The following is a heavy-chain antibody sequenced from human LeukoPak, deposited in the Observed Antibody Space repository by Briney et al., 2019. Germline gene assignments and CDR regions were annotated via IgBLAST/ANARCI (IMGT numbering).Heavy chain of an antibody. CDR3: AKDFYYDSSGFYPY. CDR2: ISGSGGST. J-gene: IGHJ4*02. D-gene: IGHD3-22*01. Sequence: GGSLRLSCEGTGFTFSSFAMRWVRQAPGQGLEWVSGISGSGGSTYHADSVKGRFTISRDNSKSTLYLQMNSLRAEDTAVYYCAKDFYYDSSGFYPYWDQGTLVTVSS. V-gene: IGHV3-23*01. CDR1: GFTFSSFA.